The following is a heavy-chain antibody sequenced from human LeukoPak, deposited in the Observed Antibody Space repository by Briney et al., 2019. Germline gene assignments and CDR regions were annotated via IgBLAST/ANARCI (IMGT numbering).Heavy chain of an antibody. D-gene: IGHD3-9*01. CDR2: ISAGGST. CDR3: ANLKYDY. CDR1: RFTFSNYA. V-gene: IGHV3-23*01. Sequence: GGSLRLSCAASRFTFSNYALSWVRQAPGKGLEWVSIISAGGSTYYADSVKGRFTVSRDNSKNTLSLQINSLRAEDTAVYYRANLKYDYWGQGTLVTVSS. J-gene: IGHJ4*02.